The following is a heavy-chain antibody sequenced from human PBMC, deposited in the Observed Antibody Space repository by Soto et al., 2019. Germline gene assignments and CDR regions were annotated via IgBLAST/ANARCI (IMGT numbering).Heavy chain of an antibody. D-gene: IGHD3-3*01. CDR2: INPNSGGT. V-gene: IGHV1-2*04. Sequence: ASVKVSCKASGYTFTGYYMHWVRQAPGQGLEWMGWINPNSGGTNYAQKFQGWVTMTRDTSISTAYMELSRLRSDDTAVYYCARDMAYSGYDFWSGYLWKPVNYGMDVWGQGTTVTVSS. CDR1: GYTFTGYY. CDR3: ARDMAYSGYDFWSGYLWKPVNYGMDV. J-gene: IGHJ6*02.